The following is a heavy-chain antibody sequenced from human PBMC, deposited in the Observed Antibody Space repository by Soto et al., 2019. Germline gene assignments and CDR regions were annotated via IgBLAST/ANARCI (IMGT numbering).Heavy chain of an antibody. Sequence: QVQLVQSGAEVKKPGSSVNVSCKASGGTFSSYAISWVRQAPGQGLEWMGGIIPIFGTANYAQKFQGRVTITADESTSTAYMELSSLRSEDTAVYYCARGRILSKAGSGYYFDYWGQGSLFTVSS. CDR2: IIPIFGTA. J-gene: IGHJ4*02. D-gene: IGHD2-15*01. CDR3: ARGRILSKAGSGYYFDY. V-gene: IGHV1-69*01. CDR1: GGTFSSYA.